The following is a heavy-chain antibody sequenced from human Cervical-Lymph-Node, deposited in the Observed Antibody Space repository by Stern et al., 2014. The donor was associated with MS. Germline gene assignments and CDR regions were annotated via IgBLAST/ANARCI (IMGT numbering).Heavy chain of an antibody. CDR2: INTNTGNS. Sequence: QVQLVQSGSELKKPGASVKVPCKASGYTFTNYPINWVRQAPGQGLEWMGWINTNTGNSTYAQGFTGRFVFSLDTSVSTAYLQISSLKAEDTAVYYCARDFVDTAMVTRSDYFDCWGQGTLVTVSS. CDR1: GYTFTNYP. J-gene: IGHJ4*02. CDR3: ARDFVDTAMVTRSDYFDC. D-gene: IGHD5-18*01. V-gene: IGHV7-4-1*02.